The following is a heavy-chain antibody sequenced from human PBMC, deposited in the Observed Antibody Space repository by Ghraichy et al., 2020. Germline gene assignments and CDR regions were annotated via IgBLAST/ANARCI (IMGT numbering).Heavy chain of an antibody. CDR2: IYYSGST. Sequence: ESLNISCTVSGGSISSYYWSWIRQPPGKGLEWIGYIYYSGSTNYNPSLKSRVTISVDTSKNQFSLKLSSVTAADTAVYYCARAPTYYDFWSGYLSWFDPWGQGTLVTVSS. V-gene: IGHV4-59*01. CDR3: ARAPTYYDFWSGYLSWFDP. CDR1: GGSISSYY. D-gene: IGHD3-3*01. J-gene: IGHJ5*02.